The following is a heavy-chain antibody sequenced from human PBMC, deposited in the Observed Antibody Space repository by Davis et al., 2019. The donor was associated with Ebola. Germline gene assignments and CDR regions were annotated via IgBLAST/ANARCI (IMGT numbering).Heavy chain of an antibody. CDR3: ARAMGMSVTPLDY. J-gene: IGHJ4*02. D-gene: IGHD4-17*01. V-gene: IGHV3-23*01. CDR1: GFTFRSYA. Sequence: GESLKISCAASGFTFRSYAMSWVRQTPGKGLEWVSGISGSGDSTYYADSVKGRFTISRDNSKNTLYLQMNTLRAEDTAVYYCARAMGMSVTPLDYWGQGTLVTVSS. CDR2: ISGSGDST.